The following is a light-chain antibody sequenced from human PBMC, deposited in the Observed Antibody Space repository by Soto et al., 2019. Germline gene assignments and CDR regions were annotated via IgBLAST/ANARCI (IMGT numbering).Light chain of an antibody. Sequence: EIPWTESPPPLSVTKKERXTXTCRASQKISSYLNWYQQKPGKAPKLLIYAASILQSGVPSRFSGSRSGTDFTLTITSLQPEDFAPYYCQQTYIIPQTFGQRTNADIK. CDR1: QKISSY. J-gene: IGKJ1*01. V-gene: IGKV1-39*01. CDR2: AAS. CDR3: QQTYIIPQT.